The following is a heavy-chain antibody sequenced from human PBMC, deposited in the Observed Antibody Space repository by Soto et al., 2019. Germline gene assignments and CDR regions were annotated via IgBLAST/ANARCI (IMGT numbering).Heavy chain of an antibody. CDR1: GFTFSSYW. D-gene: IGHD3-10*01. J-gene: IGHJ6*02. CDR3: ATYYGSGSYFPDHYYNGMDV. V-gene: IGHV3-74*01. CDR2: ITSDGRRT. Sequence: GGSLRLSCAASGFTFSSYWMHWVRQVPGKGLMWVSHITSDGRRTTYADSVKGRITISRDNAKNTLYLQMNSLRAEDTAVYYCATYYGSGSYFPDHYYNGMDVWGQGTTVTVS.